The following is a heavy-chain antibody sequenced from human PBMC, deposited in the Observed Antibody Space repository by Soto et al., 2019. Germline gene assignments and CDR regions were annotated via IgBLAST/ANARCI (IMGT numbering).Heavy chain of an antibody. J-gene: IGHJ6*02. V-gene: IGHV1-18*01. CDR1: GYIFVIYD. D-gene: IGHD3-16*01. CDR3: VMVDNYVTPTPQDV. CDR2: ISPYTGNT. Sequence: QVQLVQSGDEVKKPGASVKVSCKASGYIFVIYDIAWVRQAPGQGLEWMGWISPYTGNTHSATKVQGRLTMTTDTSTSTAYMDLGSLTSDDTAVYYCVMVDNYVTPTPQDVWGQGTTVTVSS.